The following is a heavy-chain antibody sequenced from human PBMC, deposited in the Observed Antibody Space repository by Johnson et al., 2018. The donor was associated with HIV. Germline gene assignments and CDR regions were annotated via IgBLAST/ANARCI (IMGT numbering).Heavy chain of an antibody. CDR1: GFTFSDYY. CDR3: ARDGGFVGAFDI. J-gene: IGHJ3*02. CDR2: IGYAGSTK. D-gene: IGHD3-16*01. Sequence: QVQLVESGGGVVKPGGSLRLSCAASGFTFSDYYMSWIRQATGKGLEWVEFIGYAGSTKYYADSVKGRFTISRDNSKNTLYLQMNSLRAGDTAVYYCARDGGFVGAFDIWGQGTRVIVSS. V-gene: IGHV3-33*08.